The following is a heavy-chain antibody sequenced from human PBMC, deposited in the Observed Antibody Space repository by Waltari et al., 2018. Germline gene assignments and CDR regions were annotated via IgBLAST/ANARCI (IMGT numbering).Heavy chain of an antibody. J-gene: IGHJ1*01. V-gene: IGHV3-30-3*01. D-gene: IGHD1-26*01. Sequence: QVQLVESGGGVVQPGRSLRLSCAASGFTFSSYAMHWGRQAPGKGLEWVAVISYDGSNKYYADSVKGRFTISRDNSKNTLYLQMNSLRAEDTAVYYCARGGYFQHWGQGTLVTVSS. CDR3: ARGGYFQH. CDR2: ISYDGSNK. CDR1: GFTFSSYA.